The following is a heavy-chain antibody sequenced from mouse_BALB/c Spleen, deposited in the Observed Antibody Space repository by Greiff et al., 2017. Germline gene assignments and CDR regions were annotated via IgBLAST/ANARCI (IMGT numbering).Heavy chain of an antibody. CDR3: AREGNYYGSLFDY. CDR2: ISSGGST. V-gene: IGHV5-6-5*01. CDR1: GFTFSSYA. J-gene: IGHJ2*01. D-gene: IGHD1-1*01. Sequence: EVQVVESGGGLVKPGGSLKLSCAASGFTFSSYAMSWVRQTPEKRLEWVASISSGGSTYYPDSVKGRFTISRDNARNILYLQMSSLRSEDTAMYYCAREGNYYGSLFDYWGQGTTLTVSS.